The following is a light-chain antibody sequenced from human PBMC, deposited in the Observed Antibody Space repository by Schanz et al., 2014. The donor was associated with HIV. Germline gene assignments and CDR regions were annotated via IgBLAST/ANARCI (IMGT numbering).Light chain of an antibody. CDR1: SXXXXXXXX. V-gene: IGLV2-8*01. J-gene: IGLJ2*01. CDR3: SSYAGSNNLI. CDR2: EVT. Sequence: QSALTQPPSASGSPGQSVTISCTGTSXXXXXXXXXXXYQHHPGKAPKLMISEVTKRPSGVPDRFSGSKSGNTASLTVSGLQTEDEADYYCSSYAGSNNLIFGGGTKLTVL.